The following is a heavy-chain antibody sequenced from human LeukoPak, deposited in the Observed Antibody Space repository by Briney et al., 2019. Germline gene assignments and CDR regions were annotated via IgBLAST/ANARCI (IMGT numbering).Heavy chain of an antibody. CDR2: IYHSGST. J-gene: IGHJ4*02. D-gene: IGHD3-9*01. V-gene: IGHV4-38-2*01. Sequence: SETLSLTCAVSGYSISSGYYWGWIRQPPGKGLEWIGSIYHSGSTYYNPSLKSRVTISVDTSKNQFSLKLSSVTAADTAVYYCARNDMLTGYSSTEFDYWGQGTLVTVSS. CDR1: GYSISSGYY. CDR3: ARNDMLTGYSSTEFDY.